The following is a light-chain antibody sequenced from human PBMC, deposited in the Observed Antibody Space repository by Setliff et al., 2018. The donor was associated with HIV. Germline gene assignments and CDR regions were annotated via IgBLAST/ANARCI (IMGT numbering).Light chain of an antibody. V-gene: IGLV2-14*01. J-gene: IGLJ3*02. CDR3: TSYTDSRSWV. Sequence: QSALTQPRSVSGSPGQSITISCTGTSSDIGGNRYVSWFRQHTGKAPKLMIYNVSNRPSGISDRFSGSRSGNTASLIISGLQAEDEADYYCTSYTDSRSWVFGGGTKVTVL. CDR2: NVS. CDR1: SSDIGGNRY.